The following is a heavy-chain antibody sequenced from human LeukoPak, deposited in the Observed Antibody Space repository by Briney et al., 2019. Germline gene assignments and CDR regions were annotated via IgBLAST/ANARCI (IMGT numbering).Heavy chain of an antibody. CDR3: AKLVAVAGGNWFDP. V-gene: IGHV4-4*09. CDR1: GGSISTYY. Sequence: PSETLSLTCTVSGGSISTYYWSWIRQPPGKGLEWIGYIYTSGSTDYNPSLKSRVTISLDTSNNQSSLNLNSVTAADTAVYYCAKLVAVAGGNWFDPWGQGTLVTVSS. J-gene: IGHJ5*02. CDR2: IYTSGST. D-gene: IGHD6-19*01.